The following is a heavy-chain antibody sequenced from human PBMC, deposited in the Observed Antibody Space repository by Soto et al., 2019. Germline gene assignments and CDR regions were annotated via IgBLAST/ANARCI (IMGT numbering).Heavy chain of an antibody. CDR2: IYHAGIV. CDR3: ARTFDYYGMDV. Sequence: PSETLSLTCAVSGYSIASGYYWAWIRQSPGKGLEWIVSIYHAGIVYYNPSLNSRVAVSLDTSKNHFSLKLTSVTAVDTAVYYCARTFDYYGMDVWGQGTKVTVSS. J-gene: IGHJ6*01. V-gene: IGHV4-38-2*01. CDR1: GYSIASGYY.